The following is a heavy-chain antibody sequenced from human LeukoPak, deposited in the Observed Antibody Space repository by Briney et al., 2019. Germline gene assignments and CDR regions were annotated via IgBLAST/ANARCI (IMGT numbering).Heavy chain of an antibody. CDR1: GXMFDDYG. CDR3: ARDLTRTDN. CDR2: INWSGGRT. J-gene: IGHJ4*02. Sequence: SGGSLRLSCAASGXMFDDYGMSWVRQAPGKGLEWVSGINWSGGRTGYGDSLKGRFTISRDNAKNTLYLQMNSLRAEDTALYYCARDLTRTDNWGQGTLVTVSS. V-gene: IGHV3-20*04. D-gene: IGHD1/OR15-1a*01.